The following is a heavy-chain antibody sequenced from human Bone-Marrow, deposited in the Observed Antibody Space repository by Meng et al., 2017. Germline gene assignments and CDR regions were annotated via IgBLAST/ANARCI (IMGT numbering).Heavy chain of an antibody. D-gene: IGHD2-15*01. CDR1: GYTFTGYY. CDR2: TNPNSGGP. Sequence: VEVGGGGKEPGASVKVPCKASGYTFTGYYMHWGRQAPGKGLDGLGRTNPNSGGPNYAQKFRGRVTMTRDTSISKAYMELSRLRSDDTAVYYCARDLRGGDPRYCSGGSCYSGDYWGQGTLVTVSS. V-gene: IGHV1-2*06. J-gene: IGHJ4*02. CDR3: ARDLRGGDPRYCSGGSCYSGDY.